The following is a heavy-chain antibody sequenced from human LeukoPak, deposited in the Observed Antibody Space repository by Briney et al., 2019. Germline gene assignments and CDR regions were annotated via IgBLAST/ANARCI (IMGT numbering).Heavy chain of an antibody. V-gene: IGHV3-30-3*01. Sequence: PGGSLRLSCAASGFTFSSYAMHWVRQAPGKGLEWVAVISYDGSNKYYADSVKGRFTISRDNSKNTLYLQMNSLRAEDTGLYYCARAPDYYDSSGYTYFQHWGQGTLVTVSS. CDR2: ISYDGSNK. CDR1: GFTFSSYA. J-gene: IGHJ1*01. CDR3: ARAPDYYDSSGYTYFQH. D-gene: IGHD3-22*01.